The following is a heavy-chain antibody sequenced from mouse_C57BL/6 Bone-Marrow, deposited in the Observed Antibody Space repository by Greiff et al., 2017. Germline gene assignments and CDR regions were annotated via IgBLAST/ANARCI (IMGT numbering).Heavy chain of an antibody. Sequence: QVQLQQPGAELVRPGSSVKLSCKASGYTFTSYWMHWVKQRPIQGLEWIGNIDPSDSETHYNQKFKDKATLTVDKSSSTAYMQLSSLTSEDSAVYYCARSVLLYYFDYWGQGTTLTVSS. CDR3: ARSVLLYYFDY. V-gene: IGHV1-52*01. CDR1: GYTFTSYW. J-gene: IGHJ2*01. CDR2: IDPSDSET.